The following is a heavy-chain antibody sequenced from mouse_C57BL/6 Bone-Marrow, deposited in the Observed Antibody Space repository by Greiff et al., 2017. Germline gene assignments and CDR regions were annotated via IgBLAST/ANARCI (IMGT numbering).Heavy chain of an antibody. V-gene: IGHV5-15*01. CDR1: GFTFSDYG. CDR2: ISNLAYSI. CDR3: ARLLGGAMDY. Sequence: EVKLMESGGGLVQPGGSLKLSCAASGFTFSDYGMAWVRQAPRKGPEWVAFISNLAYSIYSADTVTGRFTISRENAKNTLYLEMSSLRSEDTAMYYCARLLGGAMDYGGQGTSVTVSS. J-gene: IGHJ4*01. D-gene: IGHD4-1*01.